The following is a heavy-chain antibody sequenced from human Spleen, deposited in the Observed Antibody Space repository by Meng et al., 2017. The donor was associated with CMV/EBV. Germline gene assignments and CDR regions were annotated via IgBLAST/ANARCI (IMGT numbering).Heavy chain of an antibody. J-gene: IGHJ5*02. Sequence: GGSLRLSCAASGFTFSSYAMSWVRQAPGKGLEWVSSISSSGSTIYYADSVKGRFTISRDNAKNSLYLQMNSLRAEDTAVYYCARDLSDSSGYRFPNWFDPWGQGTLVTVSS. V-gene: IGHV3-48*03. CDR1: GFTFSSYA. D-gene: IGHD3-22*01. CDR3: ARDLSDSSGYRFPNWFDP. CDR2: ISSSGSTI.